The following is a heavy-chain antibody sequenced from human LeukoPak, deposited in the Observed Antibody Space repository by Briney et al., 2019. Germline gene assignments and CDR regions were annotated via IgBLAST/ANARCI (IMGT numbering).Heavy chain of an antibody. V-gene: IGHV4-31*03. J-gene: IGHJ4*02. CDR2: IYYSGST. Sequence: SETLSLTCTVSGGSISSGGFYWSWIRQYPGRGLECIGYIYYSGSTYYNPSLKSRVTISLDTSKNQFSLRLSSVTAADTAVYYCARQTTVTHYFDYWGQGTLVTVSS. CDR3: ARQTTVTHYFDY. D-gene: IGHD4-17*01. CDR1: GGSISSGGFY.